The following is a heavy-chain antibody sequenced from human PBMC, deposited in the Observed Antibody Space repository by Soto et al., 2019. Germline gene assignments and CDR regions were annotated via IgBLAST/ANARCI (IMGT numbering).Heavy chain of an antibody. D-gene: IGHD1-26*01. J-gene: IGHJ6*02. V-gene: IGHV3-13*05. CDR1: GFTFFNSV. CDR3: ARAYLGRLPRRADYYYALDV. Sequence: GGSLRLSCDTSGFTFFNSVMTWVRQAPGKGLEWVSAIGSAHDPYYLGSVKGRFSISRENAKNSLYLQMNSLTTGDTAVYYCARAYLGRLPRRADYYYALDVWGQGTTVTVSS. CDR2: IGSAHDP.